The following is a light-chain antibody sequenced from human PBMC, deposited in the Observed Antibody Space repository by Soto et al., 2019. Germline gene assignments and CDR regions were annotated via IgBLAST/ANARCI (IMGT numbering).Light chain of an antibody. CDR1: QSISVTY. Sequence: EIVLTQSPGTLSLSPGERATLSCRASQSISVTYLAWYQQKPGQAPRLLIYTTSIRATGIPDRLSGSGSGTEYTLTISSLQSEDFAVYYCQQYNSWPPITFGQGTRLEIK. V-gene: IGKV3-20*01. CDR3: QQYNSWPPIT. J-gene: IGKJ5*01. CDR2: TTS.